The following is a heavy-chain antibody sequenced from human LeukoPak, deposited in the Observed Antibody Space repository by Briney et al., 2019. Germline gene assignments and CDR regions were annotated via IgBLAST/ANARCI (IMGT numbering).Heavy chain of an antibody. CDR2: TYYRSKWYN. CDR1: GDSVSGNSAA. Sequence: SQTLSLTCAISGDSVSGNSAAWNWIRQSPSRGLEWLGRTYYRSKWYNDYAVSVKSRITINPDTSKNQFSLQLNSVTPEDTAVYYCARELDYGDYVDYYYGMDVWGQGTTVTVSS. J-gene: IGHJ6*02. D-gene: IGHD4-17*01. V-gene: IGHV6-1*01. CDR3: ARELDYGDYVDYYYGMDV.